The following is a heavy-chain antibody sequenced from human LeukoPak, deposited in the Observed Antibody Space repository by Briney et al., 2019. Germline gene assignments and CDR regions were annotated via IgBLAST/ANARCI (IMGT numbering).Heavy chain of an antibody. D-gene: IGHD5-24*01. CDR1: GYSISSGYY. V-gene: IGHV4-38-2*02. CDR3: ARKEMATTPFDY. CDR2: ISHSGNT. Sequence: SETLSLTCTVSGYSISSGYYWGWFRQPPGKGLEWIASISHSGNTYYNPSLKSRVTISVDTSKNQFSLKLSSVTAADTAVYYCARKEMATTPFDYWGQGTLVTVSS. J-gene: IGHJ4*02.